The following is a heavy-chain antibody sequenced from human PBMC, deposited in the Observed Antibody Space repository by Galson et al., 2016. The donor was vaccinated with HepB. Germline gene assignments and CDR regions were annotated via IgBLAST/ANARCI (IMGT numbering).Heavy chain of an antibody. V-gene: IGHV4-31*03. D-gene: IGHD6-19*01. CDR3: ATQASGWYYGAFDV. CDR1: GSSISSGGYY. Sequence: TLSLTCNVSGSSISSGGYYWSWIRQHPGKGLEWIGYIHYSGSTFYNPSLKSRVSISVDTSKNQFSLRLSSVTAADTAVYYCATQASGWYYGAFDVWGQGTMVTVSS. J-gene: IGHJ3*01. CDR2: IHYSGST.